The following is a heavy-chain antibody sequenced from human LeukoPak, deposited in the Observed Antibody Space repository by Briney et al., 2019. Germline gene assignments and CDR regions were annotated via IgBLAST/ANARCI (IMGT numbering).Heavy chain of an antibody. D-gene: IGHD2-2*02. CDR2: ISGRGAST. CDR1: GFTFSSYA. CDR3: AKALRAPHRPVYTYYYMDV. J-gene: IGHJ6*03. V-gene: IGHV3-23*01. Sequence: PGGSLRLSCAASGFTFSSYAMSWVRQAPGKGLEWVSTISGRGASTYYADSGKGRFTISRDNSKNSVFLQMNSLRADDAAVYYCAKALRAPHRPVYTYYYMDVWGKGTTVTVSS.